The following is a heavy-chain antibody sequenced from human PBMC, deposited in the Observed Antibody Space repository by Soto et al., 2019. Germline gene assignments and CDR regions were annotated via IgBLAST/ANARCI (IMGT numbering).Heavy chain of an antibody. CDR2: INPNSCGT. CDR1: GYTFTHYF. CDR3: ASGNTSWYEFGY. Sequence: QVQLVQSGAEVKKPGASVKVSCKASGYTFTHYFMHWVRQAPGQGLEWMGWINPNSCGTNYAQKFQGRVNMTRDTAISTAYMDLSSLRSDDTAVYYCASGNTSWYEFGYWGQGTLVTVSS. V-gene: IGHV1-2*02. D-gene: IGHD6-13*01. J-gene: IGHJ4*02.